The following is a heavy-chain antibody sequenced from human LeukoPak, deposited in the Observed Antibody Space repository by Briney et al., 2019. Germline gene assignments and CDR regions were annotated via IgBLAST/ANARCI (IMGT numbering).Heavy chain of an antibody. V-gene: IGHV3-23*01. CDR3: AKVVGTGTTPTDY. D-gene: IGHD1-1*01. CDR1: GFTFNNYA. CDR2: ISGSGGST. Sequence: GGSLRLSCEASGFTFNNYAMSWVRQAPGKGLEWVSGISGSGGSTHYADSVKGRFTISRDSSKNTLYLQLYSLRAEDTAVYYCAKVVGTGTTPTDYWGQGTLVTVSS. J-gene: IGHJ4*02.